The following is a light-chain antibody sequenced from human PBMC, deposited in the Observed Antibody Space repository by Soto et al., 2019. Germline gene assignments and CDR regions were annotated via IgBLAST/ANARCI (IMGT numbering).Light chain of an antibody. CDR2: AAS. Sequence: DIQMTHSTSSLSASVGDRVTITCRASQSISSYLNWYQQKPGKAPKLLIYAASSLQSGVPSRFSGSGSGTDFTLTISSLQPEDFATYYCQQSYSTPWTFGQGTKGEIQ. CDR3: QQSYSTPWT. CDR1: QSISSY. J-gene: IGKJ1*01. V-gene: IGKV1-39*01.